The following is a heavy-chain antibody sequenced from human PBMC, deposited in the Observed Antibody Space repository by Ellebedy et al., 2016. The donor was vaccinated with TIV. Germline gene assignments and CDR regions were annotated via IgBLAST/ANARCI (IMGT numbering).Heavy chain of an antibody. Sequence: SETLSLTCTVSGGSISSYYWSWIRQPPGKGLEWIGYIYYSGSTNYNPSLKSRVTISVDTSKNQFSLKLSSVTAADTAVYYCARHAEPLPEYFDLWGRGTLVTVSS. CDR1: GGSISSYY. D-gene: IGHD1-14*01. CDR3: ARHAEPLPEYFDL. CDR2: IYYSGST. V-gene: IGHV4-59*08. J-gene: IGHJ2*01.